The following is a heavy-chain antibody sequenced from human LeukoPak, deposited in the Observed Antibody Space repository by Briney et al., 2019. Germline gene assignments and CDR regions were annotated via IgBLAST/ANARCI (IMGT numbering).Heavy chain of an antibody. V-gene: IGHV3-23*01. CDR2: ISGSGDST. J-gene: IGHJ4*02. D-gene: IGHD6-13*01. CDR1: GLTLSNVW. Sequence: PGGSLRLSCAVSGLTLSNVWMNWVRQAPGKGLEWVSAISGSGDSTYYGDSVKGRFTISRDNSKNTLYLQMNSLRAEDTAVYYCAKTRPLDSSSWSHGDYWGQGTLVTVSS. CDR3: AKTRPLDSSSWSHGDY.